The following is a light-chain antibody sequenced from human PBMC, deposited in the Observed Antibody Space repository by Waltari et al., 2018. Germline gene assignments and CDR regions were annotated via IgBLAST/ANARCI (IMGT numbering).Light chain of an antibody. Sequence: QSVLTQPPSVSGAPGQRVTISCTGSSSNIGAGYDVHWYQHLPGTAPKLLIYDNSNRPSGVPDRFSGSKSGTSASLAITGLQAEDEADYYCQSYDGSLSGSVFGGGTKLTVL. CDR1: SSNIGAGYD. CDR3: QSYDGSLSGSV. CDR2: DNS. V-gene: IGLV1-40*01. J-gene: IGLJ2*01.